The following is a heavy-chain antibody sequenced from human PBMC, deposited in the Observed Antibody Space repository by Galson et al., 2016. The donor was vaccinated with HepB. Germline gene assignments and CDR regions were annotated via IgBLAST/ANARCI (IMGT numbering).Heavy chain of an antibody. CDR2: IYSGNNA. CDR3: ARAGSRVGFYLRFGFFGS. CDR1: GFSVSQNY. J-gene: IGHJ4*02. Sequence: SLRLSCAVSGFSVSQNYMTWVRQAPGQGLEWLSVIYSGNNAYYAAPVKGRFTISRDNFRNTLHLQINSLRAEDTAVYYCARAGSRVGFYLRFGFFGSGGQGTLVTVSS. V-gene: IGHV3-53*01. D-gene: IGHD3-22*01.